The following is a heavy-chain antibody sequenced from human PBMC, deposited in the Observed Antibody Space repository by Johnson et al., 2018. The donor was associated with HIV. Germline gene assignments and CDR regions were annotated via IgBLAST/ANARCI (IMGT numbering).Heavy chain of an antibody. J-gene: IGHJ3*02. V-gene: IGHV3-30*04. CDR2: ISYDGSNK. Sequence: QVQLVESGGGVVQPGRSLRLSCAASGFTFSSYAMHWVRQAPGKGLEWVAVISYDGSNKYYADSVKGRFTISRDNSKNTLYPQMNSLRAEDTAVYYCAKDFGTRPYYYDAFDIWGQGTMVTVSS. CDR1: GFTFSSYA. CDR3: AKDFGTRPYYYDAFDI. D-gene: IGHD3-10*01.